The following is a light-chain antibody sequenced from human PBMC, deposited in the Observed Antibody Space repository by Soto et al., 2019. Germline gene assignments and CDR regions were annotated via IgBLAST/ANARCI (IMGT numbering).Light chain of an antibody. V-gene: IGKV1-6*01. Sequence: AIRMTQSPSSFAASRGRRITNSCRASQGIGNALGWYQQKPGKPPKVLIYGASNLQSGVPPRFSGSGSGTDFTLAISSLQPEDSATYYCLQDINYPWTFGRGTKVDIK. CDR1: QGIGNA. CDR3: LQDINYPWT. J-gene: IGKJ1*01. CDR2: GAS.